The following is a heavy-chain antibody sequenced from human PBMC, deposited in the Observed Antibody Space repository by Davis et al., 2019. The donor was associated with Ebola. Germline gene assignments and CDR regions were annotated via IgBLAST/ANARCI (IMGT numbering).Heavy chain of an antibody. V-gene: IGHV4-59*12. CDR1: GGSISSYY. D-gene: IGHD1-26*01. CDR3: STGHRGSGSLRGADN. CDR2: IYYSGST. Sequence: SETLSLTCTVSGGSISSYYWSWIRQPPGKGLEWIGYIYYSGSTYYNPSLKSRVTISVDTSKNQFSLKLTSVTAADTAVYYCSTGHRGSGSLRGADNWGQGTLVTVSS. J-gene: IGHJ4*02.